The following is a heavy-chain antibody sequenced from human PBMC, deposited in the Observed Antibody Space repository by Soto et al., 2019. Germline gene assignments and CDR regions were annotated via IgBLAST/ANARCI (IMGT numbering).Heavy chain of an antibody. CDR2: ISGSGYGT. Sequence: GGSLRLSCAASGFTVSSYAMSWVRQAPGKGLEWVSGISGSGYGTYYADSVKGRFTISRDNYKNTLYLQMNSLRAEDTAVYYCAKPPEGSGSYVPLLWGQGTMVTV. D-gene: IGHD1-26*01. V-gene: IGHV3-23*01. CDR3: AKPPEGSGSYVPLL. J-gene: IGHJ3*01. CDR1: GFTVSSYA.